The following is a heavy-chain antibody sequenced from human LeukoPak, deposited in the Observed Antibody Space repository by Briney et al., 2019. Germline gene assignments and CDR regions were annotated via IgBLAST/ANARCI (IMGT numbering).Heavy chain of an antibody. V-gene: IGHV1-69*06. D-gene: IGHD5-18*01. CDR3: ARDREDTAMLFRNYYYYYMDV. CDR2: IIPIFGTA. J-gene: IGHJ6*03. CDR1: GGTFSSYA. Sequence: SVKVSCKASGGTFSSYAISWVRQAPGQGLEWMGGIIPIFGTANYAQKFQGRVTITADKSTSTAYMELSSLRSEDTAVYYCARDREDTAMLFRNYYYYYMDVWGKGTTVTVSS.